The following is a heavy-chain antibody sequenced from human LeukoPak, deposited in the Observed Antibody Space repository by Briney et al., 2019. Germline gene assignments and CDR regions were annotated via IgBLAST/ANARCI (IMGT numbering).Heavy chain of an antibody. CDR3: AKLPPRAATHLNFDS. J-gene: IGHJ4*02. Sequence: PGGSLRLSCGASGFTFSNYGISWVPQAQRKGLEWVSLISSSGANTYYADSVKGRFTISRDNSNNTLFLQMNSLRAEDTAICCCAKLPPRAATHLNFDSWGEGTQVTVSS. D-gene: IGHD2-15*01. CDR1: GFTFSNYG. V-gene: IGHV3-23*01. CDR2: ISSSGANT.